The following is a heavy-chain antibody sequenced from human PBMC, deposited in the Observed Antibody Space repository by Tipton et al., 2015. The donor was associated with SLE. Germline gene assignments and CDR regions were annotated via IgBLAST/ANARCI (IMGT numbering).Heavy chain of an antibody. D-gene: IGHD6-19*01. CDR2: ISPYNGNT. CDR3: ARGTSVGGSFDF. V-gene: IGHV1-18*04. J-gene: IGHJ4*02. Sequence: QLVQSGAEVKKPGASVKVSCKASGYTFTGYYMHWVRQAPGQGLEWMGWISPYNGNTKYAQNFQGRVTLTTDTSTSTAYMELRGLRNDDTAVYYCARGTSVGGSFDFWGQGTLVTVSS. CDR1: GYTFTGYY.